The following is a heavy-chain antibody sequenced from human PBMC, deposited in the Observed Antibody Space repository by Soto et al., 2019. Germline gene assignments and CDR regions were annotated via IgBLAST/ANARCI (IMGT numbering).Heavy chain of an antibody. CDR2: VYATGTS. J-gene: IGHJ5*02. Sequence: QVQVQESGPGLVKPSETLSLTCSVSGGSMSNFYWSWIRKTAGKGLEWRGRVYATGTSDYNPSLRSRIAMSVDISKKTFSLRLRSVTAADTGVYYCVRDGSKTLRDCFDPWGQGILVTVSS. V-gene: IGHV4-4*07. D-gene: IGHD4-17*01. CDR3: VRDGSKTLRDCFDP. CDR1: GGSMSNFY.